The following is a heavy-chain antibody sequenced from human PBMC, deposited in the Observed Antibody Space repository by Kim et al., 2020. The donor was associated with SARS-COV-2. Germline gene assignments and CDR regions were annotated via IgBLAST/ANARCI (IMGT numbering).Heavy chain of an antibody. V-gene: IGHV4-39*07. J-gene: IGHJ5*02. D-gene: IGHD6-19*01. CDR3: ARDWADIAVAVGLNWFDP. Sequence: KSRVTISVDTSKNQFSLKLSSVTAADTAVYYCARDWADIAVAVGLNWFDPWGQGTLVTVSS.